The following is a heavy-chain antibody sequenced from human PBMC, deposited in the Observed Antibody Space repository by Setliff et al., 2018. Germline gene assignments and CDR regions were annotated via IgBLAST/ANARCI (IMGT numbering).Heavy chain of an antibody. J-gene: IGHJ6*03. CDR2: VSSSTSFI. Sequence: RLSCAASGLSFNTYSMNWVRQVPGKGLEWVSFVSSSTSFIYYTDSVEGRFTISRDNAKNSLYLQMNSLRAEDTAVYYCAGARGGLIYMDVWGKGTTVTVSS. V-gene: IGHV3-21*01. CDR3: AGARGGLIYMDV. D-gene: IGHD2-15*01. CDR1: GLSFNTYS.